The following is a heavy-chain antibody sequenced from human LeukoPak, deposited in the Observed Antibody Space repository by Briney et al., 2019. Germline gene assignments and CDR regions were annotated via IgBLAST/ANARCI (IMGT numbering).Heavy chain of an antibody. V-gene: IGHV3-48*03. Sequence: GGSLRLSCAASGFTFSSYEMNWVRQAPGKGLEGGSYISSSGSTIYYADSVKGRFTISRDNAKNSLYLQMNSLRAEDTAVYYCASGTLRWPKGAFDYWGQGTLVTVSS. J-gene: IGHJ4*02. D-gene: IGHD4-23*01. CDR3: ASGTLRWPKGAFDY. CDR2: ISSSGSTI. CDR1: GFTFSSYE.